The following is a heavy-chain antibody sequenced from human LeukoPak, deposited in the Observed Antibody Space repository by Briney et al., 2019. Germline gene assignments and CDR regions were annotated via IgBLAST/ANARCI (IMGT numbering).Heavy chain of an antibody. CDR3: AKGLYDYALDV. J-gene: IGHJ6*02. Sequence: GGSLRLSCAASGFPFRNYAMTWVRQAPGKGLDWVALIGARDGRTYYADPVKGRFTISRGNFKNTLYLQMNSLRAEDTAIYYCAKGLYDYALDVWGQGTAVTVSS. CDR1: GFPFRNYA. V-gene: IGHV3-23*01. CDR2: IGARDGRT.